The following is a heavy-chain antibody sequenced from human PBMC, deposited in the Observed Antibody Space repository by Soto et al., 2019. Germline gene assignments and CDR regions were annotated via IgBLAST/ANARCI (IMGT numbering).Heavy chain of an antibody. CDR2: ISGSGGST. CDR1: GFTFSFYV. Sequence: EVQLLESGGGLVQPGGSLRLSCAASGFTFSFYVMNWVRQAPGKGLEWVSGISGSGGSTYYAASVKGRFTISRDNSKNTLYLQMNSLRAEDTAVYYCAIGVGQSGYLDYWGQGTLVTVSS. D-gene: IGHD1-26*01. V-gene: IGHV3-23*01. J-gene: IGHJ4*02. CDR3: AIGVGQSGYLDY.